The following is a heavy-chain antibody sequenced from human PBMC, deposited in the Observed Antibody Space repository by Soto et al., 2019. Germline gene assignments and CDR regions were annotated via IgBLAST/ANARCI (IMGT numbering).Heavy chain of an antibody. D-gene: IGHD2-8*01. J-gene: IGHJ4*01. CDR2: IDHSGNT. CDR3: ARQGVYWVAC. CDR1: GVSISSNIYY. V-gene: IGHV4-31*03. Sequence: SETLSLTCTVSGVSISSNIYYWSWIRQHPGKGLEWIGFIDHSGNTYYNPSLKSRVSISVDTSKNQFSLRLNSVTAADTAVYYCARQGVYWVACCGHGTLVPVCS.